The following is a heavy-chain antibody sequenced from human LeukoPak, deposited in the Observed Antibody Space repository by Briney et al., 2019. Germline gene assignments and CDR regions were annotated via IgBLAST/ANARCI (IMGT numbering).Heavy chain of an antibody. D-gene: IGHD5-24*01. CDR1: GFTFSNAW. V-gene: IGHV3-15*01. CDR2: IKSKTDGGTT. CDR3: TTEAGDD. Sequence: GGSLRLSRAASGFTFSNAWMSWVRQAPGKGLEWVGHIKSKTDGGTTDYAAPVKGRFTISRDDSKNTLYLQMDSLKTEDTAVYYCTTEAGDDWGQGILVTVSS. J-gene: IGHJ4*02.